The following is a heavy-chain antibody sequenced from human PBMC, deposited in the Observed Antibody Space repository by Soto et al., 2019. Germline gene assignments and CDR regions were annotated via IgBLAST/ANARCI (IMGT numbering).Heavy chain of an antibody. D-gene: IGHD2-15*01. V-gene: IGHV4-34*01. CDR3: ARGYAAPRAAN. CDR1: GGSFSGYY. Sequence: PSETLSLTCAVYGGSFSGYYWSWIRRPPEKGLERIGEINHGESASYNPSLKDRVTISLDTSNNHFSLKLTSVTAADSAVYYCARGYAAPRAANWGQGTLVTVSS. J-gene: IGHJ4*02. CDR2: INHGESA.